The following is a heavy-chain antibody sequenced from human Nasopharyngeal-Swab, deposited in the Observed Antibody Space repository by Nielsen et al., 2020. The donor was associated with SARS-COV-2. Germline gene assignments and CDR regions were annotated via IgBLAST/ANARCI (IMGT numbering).Heavy chain of an antibody. CDR2: ISSNGGST. V-gene: IGHV3-64*01. CDR3: ARTPLGYYYYYMDV. Sequence: RQRPGKGLEYVSAISSNGGSTYYANSVKGRFTISRDNSKNTLYLQMGSLRAEDMAVYYCARTPLGYYYYYMDVWGKGTTVTVSS. J-gene: IGHJ6*03.